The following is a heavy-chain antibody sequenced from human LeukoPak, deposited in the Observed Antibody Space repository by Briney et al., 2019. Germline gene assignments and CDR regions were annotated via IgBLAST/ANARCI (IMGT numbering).Heavy chain of an antibody. CDR3: ARDPGSGWYQILHFDY. CDR2: ISSSSSTI. D-gene: IGHD6-19*01. Sequence: GGSLRLSCAASGFTFSSYSMNWVRQAPGKGLEWVSYISSSSSTIYYADSAKGRFTISRDNAKNSLYLQMNSLRDEDTAVYYCARDPGSGWYQILHFDYWGQGTLVTVSS. J-gene: IGHJ4*02. V-gene: IGHV3-48*02. CDR1: GFTFSSYS.